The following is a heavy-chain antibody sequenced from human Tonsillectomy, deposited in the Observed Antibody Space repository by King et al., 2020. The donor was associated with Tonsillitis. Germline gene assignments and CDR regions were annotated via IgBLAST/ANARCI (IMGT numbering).Heavy chain of an antibody. V-gene: IGHV3-15*01. CDR3: TTSTPYSSSWLRGFDI. J-gene: IGHJ3*02. CDR1: GFTFSNAW. Sequence: QLVQSGGGLVKPGGSLRLSCAASGFTFSNAWMSWVRQAPGKGLEWVGRIKSKTDGGTTDYAAPVKGRFTISRDDSKNTLYLQMNSLKTEDTAVYYCTTSTPYSSSWLRGFDIWGQGTMVTVSS. D-gene: IGHD6-13*01. CDR2: IKSKTDGGTT.